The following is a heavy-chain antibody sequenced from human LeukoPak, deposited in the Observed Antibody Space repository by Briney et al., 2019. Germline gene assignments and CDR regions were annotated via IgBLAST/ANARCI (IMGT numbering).Heavy chain of an antibody. CDR2: IYYSGST. CDR3: ARPRRLERQEVWFDP. J-gene: IGHJ5*02. D-gene: IGHD1-1*01. Sequence: SETLFLTCTVSGGSISSYYWSWIRQPPGKGLEWIGYIYYSGSTYYNPSLKSRVTISVDTSKNQFSLKLSSVTAADTAVYYCARPRRLERQEVWFDPWGQGTLVTVSS. V-gene: IGHV4-59*08. CDR1: GGSISSYY.